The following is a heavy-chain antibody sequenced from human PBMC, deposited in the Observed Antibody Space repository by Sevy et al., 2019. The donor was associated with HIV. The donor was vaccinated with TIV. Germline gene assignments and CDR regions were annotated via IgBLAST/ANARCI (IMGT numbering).Heavy chain of an antibody. Sequence: GGSLRLSCAASEFTFSSYDMHWVRQVTGQGLEWVSGIGIAGDTYYPGSVKGRFTISRENARNSLDLQMNSLRAGDTAVYYCVRGNNLGELGYWFDPWGQGTLVTVSS. V-gene: IGHV3-13*01. D-gene: IGHD3-10*01. CDR1: EFTFSSYD. CDR3: VRGNNLGELGYWFDP. J-gene: IGHJ5*02. CDR2: IGIAGDT.